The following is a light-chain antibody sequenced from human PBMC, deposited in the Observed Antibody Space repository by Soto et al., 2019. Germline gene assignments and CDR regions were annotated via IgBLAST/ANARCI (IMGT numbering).Light chain of an antibody. V-gene: IGKV1-27*01. J-gene: IGKJ3*01. CDR2: GAS. CDR1: QGISNY. CDR3: KQYDRAPFT. Sequence: DIQMPQSPSSLSAYLGASFTITCRASQGISNYLAWYQQKPGRLPKLLLFGASTLQSGVPARFSGSGSGTLFTLTINGLLPEDVATYYCKQYDRAPFTVGPGTKVDIK.